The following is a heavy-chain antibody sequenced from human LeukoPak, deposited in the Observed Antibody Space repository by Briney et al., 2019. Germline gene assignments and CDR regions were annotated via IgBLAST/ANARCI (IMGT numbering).Heavy chain of an antibody. V-gene: IGHV3-30*03. CDR3: ARATRLATSEH. J-gene: IGHJ1*01. Sequence: GRSLRLSFAPSGFTFSPYGIHWVRQAPDKGLEWVALISYDGSNKYYADSVKGRFTISRDNSKNTLYLQMNSLRPEDTAVYYCARATRLATSEHWGQGTLVTVSS. CDR1: GFTFSPYG. CDR2: ISYDGSNK. D-gene: IGHD5-12*01.